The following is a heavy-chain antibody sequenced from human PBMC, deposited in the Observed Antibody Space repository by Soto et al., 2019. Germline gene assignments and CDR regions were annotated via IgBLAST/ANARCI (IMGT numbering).Heavy chain of an antibody. D-gene: IGHD3-3*01. Sequence: GGSLRLSCAASGFTFSSYAMSWVRQAPGKGLEWVSAISGSGGSTYYADSVKGRFTISRDNSKNTLYLQMNSLRAEDTAVYYCASFPSPPYDFWSGHGNAFDIWGQGTMVTVS. CDR1: GFTFSSYA. CDR3: ASFPSPPYDFWSGHGNAFDI. CDR2: ISGSGGST. V-gene: IGHV3-23*01. J-gene: IGHJ3*02.